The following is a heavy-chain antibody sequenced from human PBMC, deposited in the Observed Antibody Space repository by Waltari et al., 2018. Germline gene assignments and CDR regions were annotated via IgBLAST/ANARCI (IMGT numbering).Heavy chain of an antibody. D-gene: IGHD2-8*01. CDR3: ANEYCTDGVCYSDDF. V-gene: IGHV3-23*01. Sequence: EVQLLESGGDLVQPGGSLRLSCAASGFTFSGYAMTWVRQAPGKGLEWVSTITGAGGSTYYADSVRGRFTISRDNSKNTLYLQMSSLRADDTAIYYCANEYCTDGVCYSDDFWGQGTLVTVSS. CDR1: GFTFSGYA. CDR2: ITGAGGST. J-gene: IGHJ4*02.